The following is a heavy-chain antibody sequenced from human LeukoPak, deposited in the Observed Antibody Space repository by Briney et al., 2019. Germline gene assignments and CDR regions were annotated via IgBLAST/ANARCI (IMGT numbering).Heavy chain of an antibody. CDR3: VKDSEESTSLDAAFDM. D-gene: IGHD2-2*01. Sequence: GGSLRLSCVVSGFTFDDYAMHWVRQTPGKGLKWVSAITWSGGIIGYADAVRGRFSISRDNARNSLYLEMNSLKTEDTALYYCVKDSEESTSLDAAFDMWGQGTMVTVSS. CDR1: GFTFDDYA. V-gene: IGHV3-9*01. CDR2: ITWSGGII. J-gene: IGHJ3*02.